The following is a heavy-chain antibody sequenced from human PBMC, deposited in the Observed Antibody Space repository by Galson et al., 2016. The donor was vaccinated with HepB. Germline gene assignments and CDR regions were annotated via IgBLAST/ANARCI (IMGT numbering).Heavy chain of an antibody. CDR1: GDSIGSTNW. D-gene: IGHD1-26*01. Sequence: SETLSLTCAVSGDSIGSTNWWTWVRQPPGKGLEWIGEVSQSRNAIYNPSLERRVTMSVDKSKNHFFLKLTSVTAADTAVYYCAISGSYRYSDSWGQGTLVTVSS. J-gene: IGHJ4*02. CDR3: AISGSYRYSDS. CDR2: VSQSRNA. V-gene: IGHV4-4*02.